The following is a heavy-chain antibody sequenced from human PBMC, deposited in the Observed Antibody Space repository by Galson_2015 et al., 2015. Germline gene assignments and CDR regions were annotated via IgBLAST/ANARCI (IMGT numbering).Heavy chain of an antibody. CDR1: GFTFSTYS. CDR2: ISSTSHTI. J-gene: IGHJ4*02. D-gene: IGHD5-12*01. Sequence: SLRLSCAASGFTFSTYSMTWVRQAPGKGLGWVSFISSTSHTIYYADSVKGRFTISRDNAKNSLYLQMNSLRDEDTAVYYCARVGRLSGYDNDYWGQGTLVTVSS. CDR3: ARVGRLSGYDNDY. V-gene: IGHV3-48*02.